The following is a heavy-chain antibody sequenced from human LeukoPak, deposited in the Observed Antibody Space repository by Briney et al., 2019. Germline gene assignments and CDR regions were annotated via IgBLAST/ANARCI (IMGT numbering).Heavy chain of an antibody. CDR1: GFTFTTYS. CDR2: ISSGSSAI. Sequence: GGSLRLSCEASGFTFTTYSMTWVRQAPGKGLEGVSIISSGSSAIFSADALKGRFTISRDNAKNLLYLDMNSLRAEDTAVYYCARGHTAVTRHFDFWGQGTLVTVSS. J-gene: IGHJ4*02. D-gene: IGHD4-17*01. CDR3: ARGHTAVTRHFDF. V-gene: IGHV3-21*01.